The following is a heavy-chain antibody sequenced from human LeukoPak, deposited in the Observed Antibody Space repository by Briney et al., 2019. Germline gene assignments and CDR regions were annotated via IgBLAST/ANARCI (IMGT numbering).Heavy chain of an antibody. D-gene: IGHD2-15*01. CDR3: AKGGDIMDV. CDR2: ISGSGGST. CDR1: GFTFSNFG. J-gene: IGHJ6*04. Sequence: PGGSLRLSCVVSGFTFSNFGMSWVRQAPGRGLEWVSSISGSGGSTNYADSVKGRFTISRDNSKNTLYLQMNSLRAEDTAVYYCAKGGDIMDVWGKGTTVTVSS. V-gene: IGHV3-23*01.